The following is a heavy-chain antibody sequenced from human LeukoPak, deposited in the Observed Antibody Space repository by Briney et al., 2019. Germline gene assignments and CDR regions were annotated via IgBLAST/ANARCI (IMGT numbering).Heavy chain of an antibody. CDR1: GFTFSRHG. Sequence: GGSLRLSCGASGFTFSRHGMHWARQAPGKGLEWVAYIRKDGSDKYYGDSVKGRFTISRDSSKNMVYLQMNSLRVEDTAVYYCVKDANWAFDYWGQGTLVRVSS. J-gene: IGHJ4*02. CDR2: IRKDGSDK. V-gene: IGHV3-30*02. D-gene: IGHD7-27*01. CDR3: VKDANWAFDY.